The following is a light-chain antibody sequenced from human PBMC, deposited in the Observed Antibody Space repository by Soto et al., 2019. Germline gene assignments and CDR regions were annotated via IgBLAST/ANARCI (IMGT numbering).Light chain of an antibody. V-gene: IGKV3D-15*01. CDR3: QQYDNWPPWT. CDR1: QSVSSN. CDR2: RAS. J-gene: IGKJ1*01. Sequence: ETVMTQSPATLSVSPGERATLSCRASQSVSSNLVWYQQKPGQAPRLLIYRASTRATGLPARFSGSGSGTEFTLTISSLQSEDVAVYYCQQYDNWPPWTFGQGTKVEIK.